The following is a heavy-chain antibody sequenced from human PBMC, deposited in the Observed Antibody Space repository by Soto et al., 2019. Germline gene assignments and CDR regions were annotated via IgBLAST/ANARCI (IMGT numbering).Heavy chain of an antibody. CDR2: ISDDGDST. CDR3: ARDSPFDY. Sequence: GGSLRLSCVASGFTFSDNAMTWVRQAPGKGLEWVSSISDDGDSTYYADSVKGRFTISRDNSKNTLFLQMNSLRDEDTAVYYCARDSPFDYWGQGTLVTVSS. J-gene: IGHJ4*02. V-gene: IGHV3-23*01. CDR1: GFTFSDNA.